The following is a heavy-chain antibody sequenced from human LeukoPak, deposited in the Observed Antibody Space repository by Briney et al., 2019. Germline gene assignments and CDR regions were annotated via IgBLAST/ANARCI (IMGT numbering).Heavy chain of an antibody. CDR2: IHYTGIT. CDR1: GGSISTYY. J-gene: IGHJ6*02. D-gene: IGHD2-15*01. CDR3: AREERYCSGGSCYQTYGMDV. V-gene: IGHV4-59*01. Sequence: SETLTLTCTASGGSISTYYWSWIRQPPGKGLEWIGYIHYTGITDYNPSLKSRVTISLDTSKNRFSLKLSSVTAADTAVYYCAREERYCSGGSCYQTYGMDVWGQGTTVTVSS.